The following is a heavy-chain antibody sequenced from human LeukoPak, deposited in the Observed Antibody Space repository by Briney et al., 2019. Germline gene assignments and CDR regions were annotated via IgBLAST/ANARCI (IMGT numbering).Heavy chain of an antibody. CDR2: ISSSGSTI. V-gene: IGHV3-48*03. CDR1: GFTFSSYE. CDR3: AIPGARGYYDSSGPPGY. J-gene: IGHJ4*02. D-gene: IGHD3-22*01. Sequence: GGSLRLSCAASGFTFSSYEMNWVRQAPGKGLEWVSYISSSGSTIYYADSVKGRFTISRDNAENSLYLQMNSLRAEDTAVYYCAIPGARGYYDSSGPPGYWGQGTLVTVSS.